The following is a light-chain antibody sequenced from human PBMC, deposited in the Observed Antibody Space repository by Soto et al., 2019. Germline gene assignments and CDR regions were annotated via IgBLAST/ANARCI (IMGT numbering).Light chain of an antibody. J-gene: IGKJ4*01. CDR1: QDISNY. CDR2: ATS. Sequence: DIQLTQSPSFLSASVGDRVTITCRASQDISNYLAWYQQKPGKAPKFLLYATSTFQSGVPSRFSGSGSGTQITLTISSLQPEDFATYYRQQVNSYPPPLGGGTKVDIK. V-gene: IGKV1-9*01. CDR3: QQVNSYPPP.